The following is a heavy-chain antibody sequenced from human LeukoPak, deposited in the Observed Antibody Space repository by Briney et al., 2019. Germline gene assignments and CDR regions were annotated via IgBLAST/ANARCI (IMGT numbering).Heavy chain of an antibody. CDR3: GVGGYSYSQKTYYYYYMDV. V-gene: IGHV1-69*01. J-gene: IGHJ6*03. CDR1: GGTFSSYA. D-gene: IGHD5-18*01. Sequence: GASVKVSCKASGGTFSSYAISWVRQAPGQGLEWMGGIIPIFGTANYAQKFQGRVTITADESTSTAYMELSSLRSEDTAVYYCGVGGYSYSQKTYYYYYMDVWGKGTTVTVSS. CDR2: IIPIFGTA.